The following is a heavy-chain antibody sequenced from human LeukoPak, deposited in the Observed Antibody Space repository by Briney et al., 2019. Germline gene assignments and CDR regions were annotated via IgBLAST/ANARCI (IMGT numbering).Heavy chain of an antibody. V-gene: IGHV3-48*03. D-gene: IGHD3-10*01. CDR3: ARDAYYYGSGSYWSYFDY. CDR2: ISSSGSTI. Sequence: GGSLRLSCAASGFTFSSYEMNWVRQAPGKGLEWVSYISSSGSTIYYADSVKGRFTISRDNAKNSLYLQMNSLRAEDTAVYYCARDAYYYGSGSYWSYFDYWGQGTLVTVSS. CDR1: GFTFSSYE. J-gene: IGHJ4*02.